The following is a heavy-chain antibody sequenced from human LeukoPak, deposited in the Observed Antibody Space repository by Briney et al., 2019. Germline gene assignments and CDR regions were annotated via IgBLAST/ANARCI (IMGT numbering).Heavy chain of an antibody. CDR2: ISWNSGSI. CDR1: GFTFDDYA. V-gene: IGHV3-9*01. J-gene: IGHJ3*02. D-gene: IGHD5-24*01. Sequence: PGGSLRLSCAASGFTFDDYAMHWVRQAPGKGLEWVSGISWNSGSIGYADSVKGRFTISRDNAKNSLYLQMNSLRAEDTALYYCAKDRRDGPSGGAFDIWGQGTVVTVSS. CDR3: AKDRRDGPSGGAFDI.